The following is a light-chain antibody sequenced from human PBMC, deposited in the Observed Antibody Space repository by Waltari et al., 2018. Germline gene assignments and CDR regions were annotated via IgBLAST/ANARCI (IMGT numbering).Light chain of an antibody. CDR2: RSN. V-gene: IGLV10-54*04. CDR3: SAWDASLDGWV. Sequence: QAGLTQPPSVSQGLRQTATITCTGNSNNVGAQGVAWLHQKQGHPPELVADRSNNGPPGISEIVSATTSGNTASLSITGLQTEDEADYYCSAWDASLDGWVFGGGTRLTAL. CDR1: SNNVGAQG. J-gene: IGLJ3*02.